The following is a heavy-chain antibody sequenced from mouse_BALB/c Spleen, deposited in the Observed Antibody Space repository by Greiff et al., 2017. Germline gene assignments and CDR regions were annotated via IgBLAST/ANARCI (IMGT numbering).Heavy chain of an antibody. J-gene: IGHJ1*01. CDR2: ISSGGSYT. D-gene: IGHD1-1*01. CDR3: ARRDYGSSYWYFDV. V-gene: IGHV5-6*02. Sequence: EVKLMESGGDLVKPGGSLKLSCAASGFTFSSYGMSWVRQTPDKRLEWVATISSGGSYTYYPDSVKGRFTISRDNAKNTLYLQMSSLKSEDTAMYYCARRDYGSSYWYFDVWGEGTTVTVSS. CDR1: GFTFSSYG.